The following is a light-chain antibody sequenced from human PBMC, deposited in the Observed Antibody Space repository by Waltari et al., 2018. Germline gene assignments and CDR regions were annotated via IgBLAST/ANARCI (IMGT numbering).Light chain of an antibody. V-gene: IGKV4-1*01. CDR2: WAS. Sequence: DIVMTQSPDFLAVSLGERATINCKSSQSLFSTSNSKTYISWYQQKPGQPPKLLSYWASTRGSGVPDRFSGSGSGTDFTLTISSLQAEDVAVYYCHHYYIPPLTFGQGTRLEIK. J-gene: IGKJ5*01. CDR3: HHYYIPPLT. CDR1: QSLFSTSNSKTY.